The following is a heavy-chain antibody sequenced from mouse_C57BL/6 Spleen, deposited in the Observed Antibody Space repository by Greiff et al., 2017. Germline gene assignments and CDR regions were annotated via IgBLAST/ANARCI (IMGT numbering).Heavy chain of an antibody. V-gene: IGHV1-62-2*01. CDR2: FYPGSGSI. CDR1: GYTFTEYT. D-gene: IGHD2-2*01. Sequence: VQLLQSGAELVKPGASVKLSCKASGYTFTEYTIHWVKQRSGQGLEWIGWFYPGSGSIKYNEKFKDKATLTADKSSSTVDMELSRLTSEVSAVYFCARHEDYGYDGSWFAYWGQGTLVSVAA. J-gene: IGHJ3*01. CDR3: ARHEDYGYDGSWFAY.